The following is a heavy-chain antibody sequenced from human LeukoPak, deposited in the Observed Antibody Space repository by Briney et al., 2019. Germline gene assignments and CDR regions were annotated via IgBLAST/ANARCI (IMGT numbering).Heavy chain of an antibody. CDR3: ARDPARFWSGHDY. CDR2: ISYDGSNK. J-gene: IGHJ4*02. Sequence: GRSLRLSCTASGFTFSSYGMHWVRQAPGKGLEWVAVISYDGSNKYYADSVKGRFTISRDNSKNTLYVQMNSLRAEDTAVYYCARDPARFWSGHDYWGQGTLVTVSS. D-gene: IGHD3-3*01. V-gene: IGHV3-30*03. CDR1: GFTFSSYG.